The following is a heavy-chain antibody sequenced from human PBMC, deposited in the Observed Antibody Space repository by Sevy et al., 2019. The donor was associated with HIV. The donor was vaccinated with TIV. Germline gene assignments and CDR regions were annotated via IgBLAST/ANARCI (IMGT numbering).Heavy chain of an antibody. CDR3: ARDGHARVGWFDP. Sequence: GGSLRLSCAASAFTFSSYAMHWVRQAPGKGLEWVAVISYDGSNKYYADSVKGRFTISRDNSKNTLYLQMNSLRAEDTAVYYCARDGHARVGWFDPWGQGTLVTVSS. V-gene: IGHV3-30-3*01. D-gene: IGHD1-26*01. CDR2: ISYDGSNK. J-gene: IGHJ5*02. CDR1: AFTFSSYA.